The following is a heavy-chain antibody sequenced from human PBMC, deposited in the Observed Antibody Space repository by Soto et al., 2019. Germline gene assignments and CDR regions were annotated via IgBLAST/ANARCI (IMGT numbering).Heavy chain of an antibody. CDR2: ISAYNGNT. CDR1: DYTFSSYG. D-gene: IGHD6-19*01. J-gene: IGHJ5*02. Sequence: QVQLVQSGAEVKEPGASVKVSCKASDYTFSSYGIAWVRQAPGQGLEWMGWISAYNGNTNYAQKFQGRVTLTTDTSTTTAYMELRSLSSDDTAVFYCARAAAVAGSIWFDPWGQGTLVIVSS. V-gene: IGHV1-18*01. CDR3: ARAAAVAGSIWFDP.